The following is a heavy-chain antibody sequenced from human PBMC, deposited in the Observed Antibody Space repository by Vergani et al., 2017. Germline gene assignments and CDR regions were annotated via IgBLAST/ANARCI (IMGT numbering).Heavy chain of an antibody. V-gene: IGHV3-23*01. CDR3: AKPLWFGELLACFDY. D-gene: IGHD3-10*01. CDR1: GFTFSSYA. Sequence: EVQLLESGGGLVQAGGSLRLSCAASGFTFSSYAMSWVRQAPGKGLEWVSAISGSGGSTYYADSVKGRFTISRDNSKNTLYLQMNSLRAEDTAVYYCAKPLWFGELLACFDYWGQGTLVTVSS. CDR2: ISGSGGST. J-gene: IGHJ4*02.